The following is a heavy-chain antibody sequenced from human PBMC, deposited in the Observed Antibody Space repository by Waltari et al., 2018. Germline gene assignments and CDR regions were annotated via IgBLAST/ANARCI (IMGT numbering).Heavy chain of an antibody. CDR3: ARVPSPLFIAVVLDY. V-gene: IGHV3-30-3*01. CDR2: ISYDGSNK. D-gene: IGHD6-19*01. CDR1: GFPFSSYA. Sequence: QVQLVESGGGVVQPGRSLRLSCAASGFPFSSYAMHWVRQAPGKGLEWVAVISYDGSNKYYADSVKGRFTISRDNSKNTLYLQMNSLRAEDTAVYYCARVPSPLFIAVVLDYWGQGTLVTVSS. J-gene: IGHJ4*02.